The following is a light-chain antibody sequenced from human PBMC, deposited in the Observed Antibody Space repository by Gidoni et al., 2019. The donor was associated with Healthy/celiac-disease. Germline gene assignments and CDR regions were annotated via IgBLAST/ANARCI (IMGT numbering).Light chain of an antibody. CDR1: QSVSSSY. J-gene: IGKJ4*01. V-gene: IGKV3-20*01. CDR2: GAS. CDR3: QQYGSSPPIT. Sequence: EIVLTQSPGTLSLSPGERDTLSGRASQSVSSSYLAWYQQKPGQAPRLLIYGASSRATGIPDRFSGSWSVTDFTLTISRLEPEDFAVYYCQQYGSSPPITFXGXTKVEIK.